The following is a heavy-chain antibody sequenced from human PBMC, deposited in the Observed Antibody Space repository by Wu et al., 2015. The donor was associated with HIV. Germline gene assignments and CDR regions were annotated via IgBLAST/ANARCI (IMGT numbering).Heavy chain of an antibody. CDR2: MNPNSGNT. Sequence: QVQLVQSGAEVKKPGASVKVSCKASGYTFTSYDINWVRQATGQGLEWMGWMNPNSGNTGYAQKFQGRVTMTRNTSISTAYMELSSLRSEDTAVYYCARRYYYDSSGYLTYYFDYVGQGTLVTVSS. J-gene: IGHJ4*02. CDR1: GYTFTSYD. V-gene: IGHV1-8*01. D-gene: IGHD3-22*01. CDR3: ARRYYYDSSGYLTYYFDY.